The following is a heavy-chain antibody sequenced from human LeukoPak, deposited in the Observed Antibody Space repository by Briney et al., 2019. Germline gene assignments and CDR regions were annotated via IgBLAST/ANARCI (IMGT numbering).Heavy chain of an antibody. CDR2: INWSGTSI. CDR3: ARAFDVENSGSFQYNWFDA. J-gene: IGHJ5*02. CDR1: GFTFDDYG. Sequence: GGSLRLSCAASGFTFDDYGMSWVRQAPGKGLEWVSGINWSGTSIGYADSVKGRFSISRDKTKKSLYLQMNSLRPEDTALYHCARAFDVENSGSFQYNWFDAWGQGTLVSVSS. V-gene: IGHV3-20*01. D-gene: IGHD3-10*01.